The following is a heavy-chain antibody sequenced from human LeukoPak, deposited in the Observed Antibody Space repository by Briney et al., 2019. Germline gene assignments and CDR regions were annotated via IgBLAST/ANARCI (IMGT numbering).Heavy chain of an antibody. V-gene: IGHV3-30*02. CDR3: AKGPRVVVTAPPDY. CDR2: IRYDGSNK. J-gene: IGHJ4*02. CDR1: GFTFSSYG. Sequence: PGGSLRLSCAASGFTFSSYGMHWVRQAPGKGLEWVAFIRYDGSNKYYADSVKGRFTISRDNSKNTLYLQMNSLRAEDTAVYYCAKGPRVVVTAPPDYWGQGTLVTVSS. D-gene: IGHD2-21*02.